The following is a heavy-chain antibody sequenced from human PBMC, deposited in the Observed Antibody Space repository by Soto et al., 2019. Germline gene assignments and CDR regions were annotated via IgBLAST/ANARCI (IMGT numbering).Heavy chain of an antibody. J-gene: IGHJ2*01. CDR3: ARVGTGNWYFDL. V-gene: IGHV3-74*01. CDR2: INSDGSTI. Sequence: EVQLVESGGGLVQPGGSLRLSCSASGFTFSSYWMHWVRQAPGKGLVWVSRINSDGSTISYADSVKGRFTISRDNAKNTLYLQMNNLSAEDTAVYYCARVGTGNWYFDLCGRCTLVTVSS. D-gene: IGHD1-1*01. CDR1: GFTFSSYW.